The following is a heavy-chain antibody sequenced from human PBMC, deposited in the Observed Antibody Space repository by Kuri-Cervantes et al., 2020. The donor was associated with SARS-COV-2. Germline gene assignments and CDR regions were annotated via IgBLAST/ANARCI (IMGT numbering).Heavy chain of an antibody. CDR3: AKTTPGSTSRIFYGMEV. V-gene: IGHV3-53*01. D-gene: IGHD2-2*01. CDR2: IYNDGTT. J-gene: IGHJ6*02. CDR1: GFTVSSNH. Sequence: GESLKISCAASGFTVSSNHMSWVRQAPGKGLEWVSIIYNDGTTYYADSVKGRVTISRDNSKNMVYLQVNSLRAEDTAVYYCAKTTPGSTSRIFYGMEVWGQGTTVTVSS.